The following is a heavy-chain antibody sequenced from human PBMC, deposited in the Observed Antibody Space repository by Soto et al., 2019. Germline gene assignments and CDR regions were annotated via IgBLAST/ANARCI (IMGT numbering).Heavy chain of an antibody. CDR2: IIPILGIA. V-gene: IGHV1-69*08. CDR1: GGTFSSYT. D-gene: IGHD4-17*01. J-gene: IGHJ6*02. CDR3: ERDRRGTVTGLYYYYGMDV. Sequence: QVQLVQSGAEVKKPGSSVKVSCKASGGTFSSYTISWVRQAPGQGLEWMGRIIPILGIANYAQKFQGRVTITADKSTSTAYMELSSLRSEDTAVYYCERDRRGTVTGLYYYYGMDVWGQGTTVTVSS.